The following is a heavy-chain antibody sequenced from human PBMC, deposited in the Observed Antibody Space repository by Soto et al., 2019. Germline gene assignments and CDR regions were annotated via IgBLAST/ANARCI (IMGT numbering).Heavy chain of an antibody. CDR3: ARGRASGSYYRLDY. V-gene: IGHV1-8*01. CDR2: INPNSGNI. J-gene: IGHJ4*02. Sequence: ASVKVSCKASGNTFTSYDITWVRQATGHGLEWMGWINPNSGNIGYAQKFQGRVTMTRDTAIRTAYMEVSRLRSDDTAVYYCARGRASGSYYRLDYWGQGTLVTVSS. D-gene: IGHD3-10*01. CDR1: GNTFTSYD.